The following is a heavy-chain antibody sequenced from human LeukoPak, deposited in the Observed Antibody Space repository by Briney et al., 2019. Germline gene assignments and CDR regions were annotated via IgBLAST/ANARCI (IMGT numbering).Heavy chain of an antibody. CDR1: GFTFSTYA. CDR3: AKDLSPYYYDSSGSFDY. Sequence: GGSLRLSCAASGFTFSTYAMSWVRQAPGKGLEWFSTTSGSGGSTYYADSVKGRFTISRDNSKNTLYLQMNSLRAEDTAVYYCAKDLSPYYYDSSGSFDYWGQGTLVTVSS. J-gene: IGHJ4*02. CDR2: TSGSGGST. D-gene: IGHD3-22*01. V-gene: IGHV3-23*01.